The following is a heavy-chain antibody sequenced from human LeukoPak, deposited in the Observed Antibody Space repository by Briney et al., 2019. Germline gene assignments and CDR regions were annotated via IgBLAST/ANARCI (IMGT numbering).Heavy chain of an antibody. D-gene: IGHD3-9*01. V-gene: IGHV1-2*02. Sequence: ASVKVSCKASGYTFTGYYMHWVRQPPGQGLEWMGWINPNSGGTNYAQKFQGRVTMTRDTSISTAYMELSRLRSDDTAVYYCARDAYYDILTGYYDWEYWFDPWGQGTLVTVSS. J-gene: IGHJ5*02. CDR3: ARDAYYDILTGYYDWEYWFDP. CDR2: INPNSGGT. CDR1: GYTFTGYY.